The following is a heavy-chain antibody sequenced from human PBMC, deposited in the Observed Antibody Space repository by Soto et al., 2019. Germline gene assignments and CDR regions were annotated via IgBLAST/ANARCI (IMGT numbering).Heavy chain of an antibody. V-gene: IGHV4-38-2*01. CDR2: IYHSGST. Sequence: SETLSLTCAVSGYSISSGYYWGWIRQPPGKGLEWIGSIYHSGSTYYNPSLKSRVTISVDTSKNQFSLKLSSVTAADTAVYYCARMDIVVVPAAIEPGGPDYWGQGTLVTVSS. CDR1: GYSISSGYY. D-gene: IGHD2-2*02. J-gene: IGHJ4*02. CDR3: ARMDIVVVPAAIEPGGPDY.